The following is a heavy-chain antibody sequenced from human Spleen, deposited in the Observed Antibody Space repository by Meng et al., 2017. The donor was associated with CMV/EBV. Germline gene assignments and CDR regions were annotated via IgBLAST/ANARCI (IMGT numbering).Heavy chain of an antibody. J-gene: IGHJ4*02. CDR1: D. CDR2: MNPNSGNT. CDR3: ARGRRGYFGSGSYFKNPYYFDY. D-gene: IGHD3-10*01. Sequence: DINWVRQATGQGLEWMGWMNPNSGNTGYAQKFQGRVTMTWNTSITTASMELSSLRSEDTAVYYCARGRRGYFGSGSYFKNPYYFDYWGQGTLVTVSS. V-gene: IGHV1-8*01.